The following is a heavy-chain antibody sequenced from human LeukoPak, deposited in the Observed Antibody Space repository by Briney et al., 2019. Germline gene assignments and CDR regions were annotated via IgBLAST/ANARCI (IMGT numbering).Heavy chain of an antibody. D-gene: IGHD3-22*01. V-gene: IGHV1-2*06. J-gene: IGHJ4*02. CDR3: ARDHPLDYYDSSGYYYWDY. CDR1: GYTFTGYY. CDR2: INPNSGGT. Sequence: ASVKVSCKASGYTFTGYYMHWGRQAPGQGLEWMGRINPNSGGTNYAQKFQGRVTMTRDTSISTAYMELRSLRSDDTAVYYCARDHPLDYYDSSGYYYWDYWGQGTLVTVSS.